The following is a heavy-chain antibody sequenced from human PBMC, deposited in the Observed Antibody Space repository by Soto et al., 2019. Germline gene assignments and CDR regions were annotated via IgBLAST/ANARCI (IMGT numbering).Heavy chain of an antibody. D-gene: IGHD3-22*01. CDR3: AKDTHLDHDSRGYLFDN. CDR2: ISRYGDIT. V-gene: IGHV3-23*01. J-gene: IGHJ4*02. Sequence: EVQLLESGGDLIQPGGSLRLSCAASGFTFNIYAMTWVRQAPGKGLEWVSAISRYGDITYYADSVEGRFTISRDNSKNTLYLQMNSLRAEDTAVYYCAKDTHLDHDSRGYLFDNWGQGTLVTVSS. CDR1: GFTFNIYA.